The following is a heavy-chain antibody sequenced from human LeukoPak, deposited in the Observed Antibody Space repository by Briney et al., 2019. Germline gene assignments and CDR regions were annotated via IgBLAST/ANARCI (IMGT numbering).Heavy chain of an antibody. CDR1: GDSVSIHSAA. CDR2: TYYRSTTSN. D-gene: IGHD5-12*01. Sequence: SQSLSLTCVISGDSVSIHSAAWSWIRQSPSNGLEWLGRTYYRSTTSNESAVSVQSQIPINPDTSRDQFSLQLSSVSPEDTAVYYCARDQGGFGPWGQGILVTGS. V-gene: IGHV6-1*01. CDR3: ARDQGGFGP. J-gene: IGHJ5*01.